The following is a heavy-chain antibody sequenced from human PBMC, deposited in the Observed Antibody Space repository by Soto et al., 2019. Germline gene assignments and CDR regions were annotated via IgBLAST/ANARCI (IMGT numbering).Heavy chain of an antibody. CDR2: IHSDVTT. J-gene: IGHJ5*02. V-gene: IGHV3-53*01. D-gene: IGHD5-12*01. CDR3: ARELSGSWYNWFDP. Sequence: GGSLRLSCAASGFSVSSNSMSWVRQAPGKGLEWVSVIHSDVTTYYADSVKGRFIISRDNSKDTLYLQMNRLRAEDTAVYYCARELSGSWYNWFDPWGQGTLVTVSS. CDR1: GFSVSSNS.